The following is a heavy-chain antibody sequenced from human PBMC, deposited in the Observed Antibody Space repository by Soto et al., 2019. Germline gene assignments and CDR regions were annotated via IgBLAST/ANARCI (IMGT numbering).Heavy chain of an antibody. Sequence: QVQLVQSGAEVKKPGASVKVSCKASGYSFTDYYTHWVRQAPGQGLDWVVWLNPNSGVTNFARKFHGRVTLTSDPSISTAYMEMTTLTSDETAVYFCARALLFDWSDQFWGQGTLVTVSS. CDR1: GYSFTDYY. V-gene: IGHV1-2*02. J-gene: IGHJ4*02. CDR3: ARALLFDWSDQF. CDR2: LNPNSGVT. D-gene: IGHD3-9*01.